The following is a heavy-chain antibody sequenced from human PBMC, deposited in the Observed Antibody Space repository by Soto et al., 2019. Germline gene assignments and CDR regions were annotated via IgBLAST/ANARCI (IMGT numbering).Heavy chain of an antibody. V-gene: IGHV3-74*01. J-gene: IGHJ5*02. CDR3: AMGFDL. Sequence: EVSLVESGGGLVQPGGSLRVSCAASGFTFRSHRIHWVRQAPGKGLEWVSRIDTVGGGTDYADSVKGRFTISTDNAKNKVYLQMNGLRAEDTAVDYCAMGFDLWGRGTLVTVCS. CDR2: IDTVGGGT. CDR1: GFTFRSHR.